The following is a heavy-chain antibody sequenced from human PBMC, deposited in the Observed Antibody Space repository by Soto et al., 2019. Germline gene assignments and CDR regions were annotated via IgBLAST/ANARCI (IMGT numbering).Heavy chain of an antibody. D-gene: IGHD6-13*01. J-gene: IGHJ3*02. Sequence: SGPTLVNTTQTLTLTCTFSGLSLSTSGMRVSWIRQPPGKALEWLARIDWDYDKFYCTSLKTRLTISKDTYKNQVVLTMTNMAPVDTATYYCARTLAAAGPFVAFDICRQGTMVTASS. CDR3: ARTLAAAGPFVAFDI. CDR1: GLSLSTSGMR. CDR2: IDWDYDK. V-gene: IGHV2-70*04.